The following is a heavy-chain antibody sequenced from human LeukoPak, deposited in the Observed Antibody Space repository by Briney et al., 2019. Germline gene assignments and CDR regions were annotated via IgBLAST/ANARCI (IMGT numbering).Heavy chain of an antibody. CDR1: GGSISSSNW. D-gene: IGHD3-10*01. V-gene: IGHV4-4*02. CDR3: ARESKEVRGVGFDP. Sequence: RSSETLSLTCAVSGGSISSSNWWSWVRQPPGKGLEWIGEIYHSGSTNYNPSLKSRVTISVDTSKNQFSLKLSSVTAADTAVYYCARESKEVRGVGFDPWGQGTLVTVSS. CDR2: IYHSGST. J-gene: IGHJ5*02.